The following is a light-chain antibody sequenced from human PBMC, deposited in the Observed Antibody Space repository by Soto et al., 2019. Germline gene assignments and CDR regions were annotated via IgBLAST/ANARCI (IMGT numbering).Light chain of an antibody. Sequence: EIVLTQSPGTLSLSPGERATLSYRASQSVSGTYLTWYQQKPGQAPRRLIYGASIRATGIPDRFSGSGSGTDFTLTISRLEPEDFAVYYCQYYGSSPRVTFGGGTKVEIK. V-gene: IGKV3-20*01. CDR1: QSVSGTY. CDR3: QYYGSSPRVT. J-gene: IGKJ4*01. CDR2: GAS.